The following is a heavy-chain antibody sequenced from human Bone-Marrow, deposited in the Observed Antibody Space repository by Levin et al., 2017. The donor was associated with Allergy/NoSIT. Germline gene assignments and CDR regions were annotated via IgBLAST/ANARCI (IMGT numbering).Heavy chain of an antibody. V-gene: IGHV3-21*04. J-gene: IGHJ5*02. Sequence: LSLTCAASGFAFSNSNMNWVRQAPGKGLEWVSSITSGSVYIYYADSVKGRFTISRDNAENSVYLQMNSLRAEDTAVYYCARTRGYSYGWDLWGQGALVTVSS. CDR1: GFAFSNSN. CDR3: ARTRGYSYGWDL. D-gene: IGHD5-18*01. CDR2: ITSGSVYI.